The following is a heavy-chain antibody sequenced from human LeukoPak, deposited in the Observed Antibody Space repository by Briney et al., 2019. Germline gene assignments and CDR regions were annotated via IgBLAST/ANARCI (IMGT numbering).Heavy chain of an antibody. CDR1: GFTFSSYS. Sequence: GGSLRLSCAASGFTFSSYSMNWVRQAPGKGLEWVSSISSSSSYIYYADSLKGRFTISRDNAKNSLYLQMNSLRAEDTAVYYCARGPHDSSGYYYPPRYFDYWGQGTLVTVSS. CDR3: ARGPHDSSGYYYPPRYFDY. CDR2: ISSSSSYI. V-gene: IGHV3-21*01. D-gene: IGHD3-22*01. J-gene: IGHJ4*02.